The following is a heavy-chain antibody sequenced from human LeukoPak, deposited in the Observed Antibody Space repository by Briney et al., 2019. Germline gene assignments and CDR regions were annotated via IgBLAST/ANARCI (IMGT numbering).Heavy chain of an antibody. Sequence: ASVKVSCKASGYTFTSYGISRVRQAPGQGLEWMGWISAYNGNTNYAQKLQGRVTMTTDTSTSTAYMELRSLRSDDTAVYYCARVGSKYYYDSSGYYLNYFDYWGQGTLVTVSS. V-gene: IGHV1-18*01. J-gene: IGHJ4*02. CDR3: ARVGSKYYYDSSGYYLNYFDY. D-gene: IGHD3-22*01. CDR2: ISAYNGNT. CDR1: GYTFTSYG.